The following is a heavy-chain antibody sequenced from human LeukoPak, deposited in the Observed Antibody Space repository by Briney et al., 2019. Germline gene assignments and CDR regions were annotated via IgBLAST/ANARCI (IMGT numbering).Heavy chain of an antibody. D-gene: IGHD1-26*01. Sequence: GASVKVSCKASGYTFSSYGISWVRQAPGQGLEWMGWINTYNGNTNYAQKFQGRVTMTTATSTSTAYMDLRSLRSDDTAVYYCARDPSLIVGASISFFDYWGQGTLVTVSS. J-gene: IGHJ4*02. CDR2: INTYNGNT. V-gene: IGHV1-18*01. CDR3: ARDPSLIVGASISFFDY. CDR1: GYTFSSYG.